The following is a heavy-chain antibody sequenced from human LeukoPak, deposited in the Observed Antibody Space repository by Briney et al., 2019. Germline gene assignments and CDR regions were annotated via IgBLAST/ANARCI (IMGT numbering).Heavy chain of an antibody. J-gene: IGHJ4*02. CDR3: ATLYSSGWRIFDY. CDR1: GGSFSGYC. Sequence: SETLSLTCAVYGGSFSGYCWSWIRQPPGKGLEWIGEINHSGSTNYNPSLKSRVTISVDTSKNQFSLKLSSVTAADTAVYYCATLYSSGWRIFDYWGQGTLVTVSS. V-gene: IGHV4-34*01. CDR2: INHSGST. D-gene: IGHD6-19*01.